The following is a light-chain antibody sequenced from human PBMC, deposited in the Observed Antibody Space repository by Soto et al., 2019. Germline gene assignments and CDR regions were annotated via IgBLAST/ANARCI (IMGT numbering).Light chain of an antibody. CDR1: QSVSSY. CDR2: DAS. Sequence: EIVLTQSPATLSLSPGERATLSCRASQSVSSYLAWYQQKPVHAPRLLIYDASNRATGIPARFSGSGSGTYFTLTISSLEPEDFAVYYCQQRSNWPPYTFGQGTQLEIK. CDR3: QQRSNWPPYT. J-gene: IGKJ2*01. V-gene: IGKV3-11*01.